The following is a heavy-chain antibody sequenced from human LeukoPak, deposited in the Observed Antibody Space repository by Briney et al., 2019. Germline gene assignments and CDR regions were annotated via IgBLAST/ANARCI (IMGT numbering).Heavy chain of an antibody. Sequence: PSETLSLTCTVSGGSISNKYWSWIRQPPGKGLEWIGYIYYSGNTNYNPSLKSRVTILVDTSKNQVSLKLSSVTAADTAFYYCARYIVSYPHDAFDIWGQGTMVTVSS. V-gene: IGHV4-59*01. CDR2: IYYSGNT. D-gene: IGHD1-26*01. CDR3: ARYIVSYPHDAFDI. J-gene: IGHJ3*02. CDR1: GGSISNKY.